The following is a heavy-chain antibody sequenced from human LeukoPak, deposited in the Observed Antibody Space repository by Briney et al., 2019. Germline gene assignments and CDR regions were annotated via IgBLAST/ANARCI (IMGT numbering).Heavy chain of an antibody. CDR1: GGSISSHNYY. CDR2: ISYSGTT. D-gene: IGHD3-10*01. V-gene: IGHV4-61*01. J-gene: IGHJ3*02. Sequence: PSETLSLTCTVSGGSISSHNYYWSWIRQPPGKGLEWIGYISYSGTTNYNPSLKSRVTMSVDTSKNQFSLKLSSVAAADTAVYYCATGSLYAFDIWGQGTMVTVSS. CDR3: ATGSLYAFDI.